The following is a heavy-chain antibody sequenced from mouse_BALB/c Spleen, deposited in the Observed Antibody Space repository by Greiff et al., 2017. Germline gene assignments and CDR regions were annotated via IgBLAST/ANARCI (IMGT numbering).Heavy chain of an antibody. V-gene: IGHV5-9-4*01. D-gene: IGHD2-2*01. CDR2: ISSGGSYT. CDR3: ARDRGYDVRAMDY. CDR1: GFTFSSYA. J-gene: IGHJ4*01. Sequence: EVMLVESRGGLVKPGGSLKLSCAASGFTFSSYAMSWVRQSPEKRLEWVAEISSGGSYTYYPDTVTGRFTISRDNAKNTLYLEMSSLRSEDTAMYYCARDRGYDVRAMDYWGQGTSVTVSS.